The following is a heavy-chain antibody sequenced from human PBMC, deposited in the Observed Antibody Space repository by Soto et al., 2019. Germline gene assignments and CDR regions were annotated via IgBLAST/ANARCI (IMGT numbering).Heavy chain of an antibody. CDR1: GGSISSGDYY. Sequence: SETLSLTCTVSGGSISSGDYYWSWIRQPPGKGLEWIGSIYYSGSTYYNPSLKSRVTISVDTSKNQFSLKLSSVTAADTAVYYCARWCRESNQYYFDYWGQGTLVTVSS. V-gene: IGHV4-39*01. CDR2: IYYSGST. D-gene: IGHD2-15*01. J-gene: IGHJ4*02. CDR3: ARWCRESNQYYFDY.